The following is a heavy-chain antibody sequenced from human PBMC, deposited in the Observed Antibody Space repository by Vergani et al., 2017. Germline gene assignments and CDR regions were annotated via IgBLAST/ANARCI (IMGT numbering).Heavy chain of an antibody. CDR3: ARAGVTGTPHDAFDI. CDR1: GYTFTGYY. CDR2: INPNSGGT. J-gene: IGHJ3*02. V-gene: IGHV1-2*02. D-gene: IGHD1-7*01. Sequence: QVQLVQSGAEVKKPGASVKVSCKASGYTFTGYYMHWVRQAPGQGLEWMGWINPNSGGTNYAQKFQGRVTMTRDTSISTAYMELSRLRSDDTGVYYCARAGVTGTPHDAFDIWGQGTMVTVSS.